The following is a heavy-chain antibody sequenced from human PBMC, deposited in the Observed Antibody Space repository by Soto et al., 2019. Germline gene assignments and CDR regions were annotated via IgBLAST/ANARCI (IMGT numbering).Heavy chain of an antibody. CDR1: GGSISSSNW. V-gene: IGHV4-4*02. D-gene: IGHD3-10*01. CDR2: IYHSGST. Sequence: SETLSLTCAVSGGSISSSNWWSWVRQPPGKGLEWIGEIYHSGSTNYNPSLKSRVTISVDKSKNQFSLKLSSVTAADTAVYYCARGGMVRGVISYYYYGMDVWGQGTTVTVSS. CDR3: ARGGMVRGVISYYYYGMDV. J-gene: IGHJ6*02.